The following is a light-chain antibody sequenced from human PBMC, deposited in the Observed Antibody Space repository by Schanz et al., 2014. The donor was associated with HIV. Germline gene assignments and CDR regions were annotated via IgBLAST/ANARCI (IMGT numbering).Light chain of an antibody. CDR2: DVT. Sequence: QSVLTQPASVSGSLGQSITISCTGTSGDVGRYDYVSWYQQHPGQAPKLLIYDVTYRPSGISNRFSGSKSGYTASLTISGLQAEDEADYYCSSYTRSSTLFGGGTKLTVL. V-gene: IGLV2-14*03. CDR1: SGDVGRYDY. CDR3: SSYTRSSTL. J-gene: IGLJ2*01.